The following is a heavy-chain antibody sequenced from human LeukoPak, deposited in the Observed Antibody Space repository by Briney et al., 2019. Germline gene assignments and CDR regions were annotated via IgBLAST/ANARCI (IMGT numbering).Heavy chain of an antibody. Sequence: SGPTLPKPTQTLSLNRTYSGFPLSAPGVGVGWTRQPPGKALEWLALIYGDDDKRYSPSLKSRLTITKDTSKNQVVLTMTNMDPVDTSTYYCARRRETRGPFDYWGQGTLVTVSS. J-gene: IGHJ4*02. D-gene: IGHD3-10*01. CDR2: IYGDDDK. V-gene: IGHV2-5*02. CDR1: GFPLSAPGVG. CDR3: ARRRETRGPFDY.